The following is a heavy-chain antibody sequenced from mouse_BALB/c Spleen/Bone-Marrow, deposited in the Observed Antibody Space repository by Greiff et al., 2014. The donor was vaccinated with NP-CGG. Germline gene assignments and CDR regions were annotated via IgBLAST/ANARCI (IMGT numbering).Heavy chain of an antibody. Sequence: DLVKPVASVKLSCKTSGYTSTNYWINWIRQRPGQGLEWLGRIAPGSGSTYYNEMFKVKAPLTVDTSSSTAYIQLSSLSSEDSAVYFCARERYGYDGWYFDVWGAGTTVTVSS. CDR3: ARERYGYDGWYFDV. CDR2: IAPGSGST. CDR1: GYTSTNYW. J-gene: IGHJ1*01. V-gene: IGHV1S41*01. D-gene: IGHD2-2*01.